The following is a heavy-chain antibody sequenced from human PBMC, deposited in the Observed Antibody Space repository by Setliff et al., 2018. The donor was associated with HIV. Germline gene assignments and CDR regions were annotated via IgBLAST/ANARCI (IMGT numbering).Heavy chain of an antibody. D-gene: IGHD3-3*01. CDR3: ARGDPGFLESRSDSYYMDV. CDR2: MSPDGGYT. V-gene: IGHV1-8*01. J-gene: IGHJ6*03. CDR1: GYTFTRYD. Sequence: ASVKVSCKASGYTFTRYDINWVRQATGQGLEWRGWMSPDGGYTGYVQKFHGRVTMTRNTSIITAYMELSSLRSEDTAVYYCARGDPGFLESRSDSYYMDVWRNATTVTVS.